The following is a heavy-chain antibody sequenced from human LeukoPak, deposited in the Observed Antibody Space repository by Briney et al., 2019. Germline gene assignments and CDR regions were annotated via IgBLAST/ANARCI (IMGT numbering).Heavy chain of an antibody. J-gene: IGHJ6*02. D-gene: IGHD5-12*01. Sequence: ASVKVSCKASGYTFTSYGISWVRQAPGQGLEWMGWISAYNGNTNYAQKPQGRVTMTTDTSTSTAYMELRSLRSDDTAVYYCARISGYDTLYYYYYGMDVWGQGTTVTVSS. V-gene: IGHV1-18*01. CDR2: ISAYNGNT. CDR3: ARISGYDTLYYYYYGMDV. CDR1: GYTFTSYG.